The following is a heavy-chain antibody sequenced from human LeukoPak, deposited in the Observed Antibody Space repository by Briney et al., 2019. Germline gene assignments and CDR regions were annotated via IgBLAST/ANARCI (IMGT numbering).Heavy chain of an antibody. CDR2: IYPGDSGT. V-gene: IGHV5-51*01. CDR3: ARRQGCSSTSCPPDY. J-gene: IGHJ4*02. CDR1: GYSFTTYW. Sequence: GESLKISCRGSGYSFTTYWIGWVRQMPGKGLEWMGIIYPGDSGTRYTPSFQGQVTMSADKSINTAYLQWSSLKASDTAMYYCARRQGCSSTSCPPDYWGQGTLVTVSP. D-gene: IGHD2-2*01.